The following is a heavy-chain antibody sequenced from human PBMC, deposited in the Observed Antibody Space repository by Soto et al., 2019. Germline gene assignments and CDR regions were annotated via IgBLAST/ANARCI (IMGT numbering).Heavy chain of an antibody. D-gene: IGHD6-13*01. CDR3: ARVNIAAAGINFDY. J-gene: IGHJ4*02. Sequence: PSETLSLTCAVSGGSISSGGYSWSWIRQPPGKGLEWIGYIYHSGSTYYNPSLKSRVTISVDRSKNQFSLKLSSVTAADTAVYNCARVNIAAAGINFDYWGQGTLVTVSS. V-gene: IGHV4-30-2*01. CDR1: GGSISSGGYS. CDR2: IYHSGST.